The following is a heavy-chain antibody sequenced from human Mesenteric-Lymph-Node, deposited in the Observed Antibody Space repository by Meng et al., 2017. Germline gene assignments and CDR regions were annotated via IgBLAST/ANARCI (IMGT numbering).Heavy chain of an antibody. CDR1: GDSIISYS. J-gene: IGHJ5*02. V-gene: IGHV4-4*07. CDR2: IYGRGTT. CDR3: ARTAIGFDP. Sequence: SETLSLTCSVSGDSIISYSWSWIRQPAGKGLEWIGRIYGRGTTNYNPSFRSRATMSVDTSKNLIFLTLTSVTAADTAVYFCARTAIGFDPWGQGILVTVSS.